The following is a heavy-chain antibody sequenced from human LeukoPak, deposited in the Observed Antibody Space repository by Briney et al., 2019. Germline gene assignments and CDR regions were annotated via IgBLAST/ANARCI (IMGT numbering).Heavy chain of an antibody. Sequence: SQALSLTCAICGGSGSSNSAAGNGSQQSPSRVLEWLGRTYYRSKWYNGYALYVKIRITINPDTSKNPFSLQLNSLTPADTAVYYCARALNSTYYDYWGQATQVTVSS. V-gene: IGHV6-1*01. D-gene: IGHD4-11*01. CDR3: ARALNSTYYDY. CDR1: GGSGSSNSAA. J-gene: IGHJ4*02. CDR2: TYYRSKWYN.